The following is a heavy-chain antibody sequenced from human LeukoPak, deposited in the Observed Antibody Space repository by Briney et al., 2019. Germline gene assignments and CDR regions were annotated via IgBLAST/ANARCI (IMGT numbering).Heavy chain of an antibody. CDR1: GFTFSSYD. V-gene: IGHV3-13*01. Sequence: GSLRLSCAASGFTFSSYDMHWVRQATGKGLEWVSAIGTAGDTYYPGSVKGRFTISRENAKNSLYLQMNSLRAGDTAVYYCARGAYYDFWSGYYSGAFDIWGQGTMVTVSS. CDR2: IGTAGDT. CDR3: ARGAYYDFWSGYYSGAFDI. J-gene: IGHJ3*02. D-gene: IGHD3-3*01.